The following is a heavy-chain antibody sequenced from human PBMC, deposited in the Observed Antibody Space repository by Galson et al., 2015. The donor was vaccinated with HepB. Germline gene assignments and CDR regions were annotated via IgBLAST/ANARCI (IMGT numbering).Heavy chain of an antibody. D-gene: IGHD3-22*01. CDR2: ISGSGGST. CDR3: AKERESSGYFDY. V-gene: IGHV3-23*01. J-gene: IGHJ4*02. CDR1: GFTFSSYA. Sequence: SLRLSCAASGFTFSSYAMSWVRQAPGKGLEWVSAISGSGGSTYYADSVKGRFTISRDNSKNTLYLQVNSLRAEDTAVYYCAKERESSGYFDYWGQGNLVTVSS.